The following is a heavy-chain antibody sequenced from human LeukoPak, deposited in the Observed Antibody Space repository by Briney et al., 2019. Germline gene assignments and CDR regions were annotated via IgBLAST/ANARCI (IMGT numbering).Heavy chain of an antibody. J-gene: IGHJ4*02. CDR2: VIRDGSFT. D-gene: IGHD5-24*01. Sequence: GGSLRLSCAASGFTFRSYWMHWVRQAPGKGLEWVSRVIRDGSFTNYADSAKGRFTISRDNAKNTLYLQMSSLRAEDTAVYFRVRDGDDFNFDYWGQGSLVTVSS. CDR1: GFTFRSYW. CDR3: VRDGDDFNFDY. V-gene: IGHV3-74*01.